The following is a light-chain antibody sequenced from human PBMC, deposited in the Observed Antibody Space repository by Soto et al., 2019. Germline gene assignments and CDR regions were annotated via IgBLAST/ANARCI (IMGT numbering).Light chain of an antibody. CDR3: SSYAGSNNLV. Sequence: QLVLTQPPSASGSPGQSVTISCTGTSSDVGGVYNYVSWYQQHPGQAPKLMIYEVSNRPSGVPDRFSGSKSGNTASLTVSGLQAEDEADYYCSSYAGSNNLVFGGGTKVTVL. V-gene: IGLV2-8*01. J-gene: IGLJ2*01. CDR1: SSDVGGVYNY. CDR2: EVS.